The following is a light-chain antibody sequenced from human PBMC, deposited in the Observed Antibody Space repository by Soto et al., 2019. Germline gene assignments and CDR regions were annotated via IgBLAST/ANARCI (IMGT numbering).Light chain of an antibody. CDR1: ESMSTY. V-gene: IGKV3-11*01. CDR3: QQRTNWLIT. CDR2: DAS. Sequence: EIVLTQSPATLSLSPGERATLSCRASESMSTYLAWYQQKPGQAPRLLIYDASNRATGIPARFSGSGSGTDFTLTISSLEPEDFAVYYCQQRTNWLITFGQGTRLDIK. J-gene: IGKJ5*01.